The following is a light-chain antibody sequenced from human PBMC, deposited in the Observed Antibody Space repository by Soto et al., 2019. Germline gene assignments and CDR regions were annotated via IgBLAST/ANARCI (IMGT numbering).Light chain of an antibody. CDR2: DAS. V-gene: IGKV1-33*01. Sequence: DIQMTQSPSSLSAPVGDRLTITCQASQNINNYLNWYQQKPGRAPKLLIYDASNLEAGVPSRFRGSGSGTDFTFTISRLQPEDIATYYCQQYENLPTFGQGTRLEIK. CDR1: QNINNY. CDR3: QQYENLPT. J-gene: IGKJ5*01.